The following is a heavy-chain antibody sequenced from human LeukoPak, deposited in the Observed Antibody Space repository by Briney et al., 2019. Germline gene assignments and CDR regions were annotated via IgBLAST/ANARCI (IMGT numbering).Heavy chain of an antibody. Sequence: PGGSLRLSCAASGFTFSSYAMSWVRQAPGKGLEWVSAISGSGGSTYYADSVKGRFTISRDNSKNTLYLQMNGLRAEDTAVYYCAKDIGGYCSSTSCYQVDYWGQGTLVTVSS. CDR2: ISGSGGST. J-gene: IGHJ4*02. V-gene: IGHV3-23*01. D-gene: IGHD2-2*01. CDR3: AKDIGGYCSSTSCYQVDY. CDR1: GFTFSSYA.